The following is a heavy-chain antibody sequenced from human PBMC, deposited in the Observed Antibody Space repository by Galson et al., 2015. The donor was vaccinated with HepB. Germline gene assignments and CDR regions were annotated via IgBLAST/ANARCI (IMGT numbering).Heavy chain of an antibody. CDR1: GFTFSDYY. V-gene: IGHV3-11*05. D-gene: IGHD6-19*01. Sequence: SLRLSCAASGFTFSDYYMSWIRQAPGKGLEWVSFISTSSSYTNYADSVRGRFTISRDNAKNSLYLQMNSLRAEDTAVYYCAREVADSTDSWGQGTLVTVSS. CDR3: AREVADSTDS. CDR2: ISTSSSYT. J-gene: IGHJ5*01.